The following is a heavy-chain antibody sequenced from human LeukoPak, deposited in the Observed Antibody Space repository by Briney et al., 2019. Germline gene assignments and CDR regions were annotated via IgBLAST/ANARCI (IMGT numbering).Heavy chain of an antibody. J-gene: IGHJ6*03. Sequence: SETLSLTCTVSGGSISSSSYYWGWIRQPPGKGLEWIGSIYYSGSTYYNPSLKSRVTISVDTSKNQYSLKLTSVTAAETAVYYCARTTEGGYTYGYFYYYYMDVWGKGTTVTISS. D-gene: IGHD5-18*01. V-gene: IGHV4-39*07. CDR1: GGSISSSSYY. CDR2: IYYSGST. CDR3: ARTTEGGYTYGYFYYYYMDV.